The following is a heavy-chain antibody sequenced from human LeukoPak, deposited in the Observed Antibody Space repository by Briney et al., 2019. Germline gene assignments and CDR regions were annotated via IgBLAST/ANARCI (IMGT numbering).Heavy chain of an antibody. V-gene: IGHV3-64*01. J-gene: IGHJ5*02. CDR3: ASLDRSEIP. CDR1: GFSFDKFG. D-gene: IGHD1-26*01. Sequence: GGSLRLSCVASGFSFDKFGMHWVRQAPGKGLEYVSSVSADESGKYYTKSVRGGFSISRDNSKNTMYLQLGNLRPDDMGIYYCASLDRSEIPWGPGTLVTVSS. CDR2: VSADESGK.